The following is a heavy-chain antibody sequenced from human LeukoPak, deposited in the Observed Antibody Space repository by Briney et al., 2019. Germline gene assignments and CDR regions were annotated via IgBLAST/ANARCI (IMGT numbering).Heavy chain of an antibody. CDR2: INHSGST. CDR3: ARHAGRGYYFDY. Sequence: PSETLSLTCAVYGGSFSGYYWSWIRQPPGKGLEWIGEINHSGSTNYNPSLKSRVTISVDTSKNQFSLKLNSMTAADTAVYYCARHAGRGYYFDYWGQGTLVTVSS. J-gene: IGHJ4*02. V-gene: IGHV4-34*01. CDR1: GGSFSGYY.